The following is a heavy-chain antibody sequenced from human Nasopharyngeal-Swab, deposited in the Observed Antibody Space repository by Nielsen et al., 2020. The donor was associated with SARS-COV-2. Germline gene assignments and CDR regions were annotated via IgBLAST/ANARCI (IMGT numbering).Heavy chain of an antibody. CDR2: ISGSGGST. D-gene: IGHD3/OR15-3a*01. Sequence: VRQAPGKGLEWVSAISGSGGSTYYADPVKGRFTISSDNSKNTLYLQMNSLRDEDTVVYYCARDRGLVPADTPWFDPWGQGTLVTVSS. V-gene: IGHV3-23*01. J-gene: IGHJ5*02. CDR3: ARDRGLVPADTPWFDP.